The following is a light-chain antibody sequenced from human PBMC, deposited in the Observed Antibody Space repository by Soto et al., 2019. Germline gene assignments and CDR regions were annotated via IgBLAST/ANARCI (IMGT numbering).Light chain of an antibody. CDR3: AAWDDSLSGPL. CDR1: TSNIASNY. J-gene: IGLJ3*02. CDR2: DDT. V-gene: IGLV1-47*02. Sequence: VLTQPPSASGTPGQTVTISCSGRTSNIASNYVYWYLQLPGTAPKVLIYDDTQRPSGVPDRFSGSKSGTSASLAISGLRSEDEADYYCAAWDDSLSGPLFGGGTKLTVL.